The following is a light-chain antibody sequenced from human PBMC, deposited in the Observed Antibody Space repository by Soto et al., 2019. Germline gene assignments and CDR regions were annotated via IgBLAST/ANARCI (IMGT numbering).Light chain of an antibody. Sequence: VVWTQSPGTLSLPRGERATLSCRASERIYSAYLGWYQQKPGQAPRLLIYGTSSRATGIPDRFSGSGSGTDFTLTISRLEPEDFAVFYCQQYGSSPRTFGQGTRLEI. CDR1: ERIYSAY. J-gene: IGKJ5*01. CDR2: GTS. CDR3: QQYGSSPRT. V-gene: IGKV3-20*01.